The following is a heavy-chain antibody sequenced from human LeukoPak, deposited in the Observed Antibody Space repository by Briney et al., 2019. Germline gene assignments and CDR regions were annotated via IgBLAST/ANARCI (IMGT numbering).Heavy chain of an antibody. Sequence: SETLSLTCTVSGDSMSNYYWSWIRQPPGKGLEWIGYIYYSGSTNYNPSLKSRVTISVDTSKNQFSLKLSSVTAADTAVYYCARRRRSGWYDYWGQGTLVTVSS. CDR3: ARRRRSGWYDY. V-gene: IGHV4-59*01. CDR2: IYYSGST. CDR1: GDSMSNYY. J-gene: IGHJ4*02. D-gene: IGHD6-19*01.